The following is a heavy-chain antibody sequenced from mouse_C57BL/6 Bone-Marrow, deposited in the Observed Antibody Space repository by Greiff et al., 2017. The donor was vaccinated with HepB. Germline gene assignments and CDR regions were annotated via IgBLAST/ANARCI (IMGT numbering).Heavy chain of an antibody. V-gene: IGHV14-4*01. CDR3: TTEGGYFYDY. CDR2: IDPENGDT. D-gene: IGHD2-3*01. J-gene: IGHJ2*01. CDR1: GFNIKDDY. Sequence: EVQLVESGAELVRPGASVKLSCTASGFNIKDDYMHWVKQRPEQGLEWIGWIDPENGDTEYASKFQGKATITADTSSNTAYLQLSSLTSEDTAVYYCTTEGGYFYDYWGQGTTLTVSS.